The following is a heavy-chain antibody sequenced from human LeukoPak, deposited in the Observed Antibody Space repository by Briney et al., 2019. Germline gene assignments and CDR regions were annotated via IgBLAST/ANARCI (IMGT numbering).Heavy chain of an antibody. CDR3: AKDLSMAVTGSPFDY. CDR2: ISGSGTTT. D-gene: IGHD6-19*01. J-gene: IGHJ4*02. CDR1: GFTFSSFA. Sequence: GGSLRLSCAASGFTFSSFAMSWVRRAPGKGLERVSTISGSGTTTYYADSVRGRFTVSRDNSKSTLYLQMNSLRAEDTAVYYCAKDLSMAVTGSPFDYWGQGTLVTVSS. V-gene: IGHV3-23*01.